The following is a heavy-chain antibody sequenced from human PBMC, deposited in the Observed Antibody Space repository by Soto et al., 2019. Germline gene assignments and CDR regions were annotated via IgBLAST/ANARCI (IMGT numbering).Heavy chain of an antibody. J-gene: IGHJ4*02. CDR3: AKARNYYDSSGSFDY. CDR2: ISGSGGST. V-gene: IGHV3-23*01. CDR1: GFSFSSYA. D-gene: IGHD3-22*01. Sequence: GGSMRLPCAASGFSFSSYAMSWVRQAPGKGLEWVSAISGSGGSTYYADSVKGRFTISRDNSKNTLYLQMNSLRAEDTAVYYCAKARNYYDSSGSFDYWGQGTLVTVSS.